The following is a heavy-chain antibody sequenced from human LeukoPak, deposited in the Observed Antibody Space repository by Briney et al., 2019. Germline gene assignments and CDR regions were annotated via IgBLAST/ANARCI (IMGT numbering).Heavy chain of an antibody. CDR1: GFTFSSYA. CDR2: ISGTGGRT. CDR3: AKGGHPYYYDSSGPFDY. V-gene: IGHV3-23*01. J-gene: IGHJ4*02. Sequence: GGSLRLSCAASGFTFSSYAMSWVRQAPGKGLEWVSAISGTGGRTYYADSVKGRFTISRNNSKNTLYLQMNSLRAEDTAVYYCAKGGHPYYYDSSGPFDYWGQGTLVTVSS. D-gene: IGHD3-22*01.